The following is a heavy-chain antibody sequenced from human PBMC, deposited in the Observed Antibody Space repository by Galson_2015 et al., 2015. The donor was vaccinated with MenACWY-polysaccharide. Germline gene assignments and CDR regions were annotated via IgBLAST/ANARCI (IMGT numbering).Heavy chain of an antibody. V-gene: IGHV3-74*01. D-gene: IGHD1-14*01. CDR3: ANSTTGGKLDY. CDR2: IKSDASTT. CDR1: GFIFSNYW. J-gene: IGHJ4*02. Sequence: SLSLSCATSGFIFSNYWMHWVRQAPGEGLVWVSRIKSDASTTNNADSVKGRFTISRDNAKNTLYLEMNSLRAEDTAVYYCANSTTGGKLDYGGQGTLATVS.